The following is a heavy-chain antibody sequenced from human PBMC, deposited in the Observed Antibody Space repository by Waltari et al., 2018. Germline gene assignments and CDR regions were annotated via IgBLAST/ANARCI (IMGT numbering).Heavy chain of an antibody. CDR1: GGSISSYY. J-gene: IGHJ1*01. Sequence: QVQLQESGPGLVKPSETLSLTCTVSGGSISSYYWSWTRQPPGKGLEWIGYNYYSGSTHYNPSLKSRVTITVDTSKNQFSLKLSSVTAADTAVYYCARSAEYFQHWGQGTLVTVSS. CDR2: NYYSGST. V-gene: IGHV4-59*01. CDR3: ARSAEYFQH.